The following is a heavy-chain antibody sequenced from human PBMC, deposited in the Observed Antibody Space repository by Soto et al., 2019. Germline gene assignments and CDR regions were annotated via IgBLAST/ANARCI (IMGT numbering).Heavy chain of an antibody. CDR3: ARVFSSGSGWMYYFDF. D-gene: IGHD6-25*01. J-gene: IGHJ4*02. CDR2: IYYTGAT. V-gene: IGHV4-4*02. CDR1: SGSISSGNW. Sequence: QVQLQESGPGLVESSGTLSLTCEVSSGSISSGNWWSWVRQPPGKGLEWIGEIYYTGATNYNPSLKRRVTITIDKSKDQFSLNLRSATAADTAVYYCARVFSSGSGWMYYFDFWGQGILVSVSS.